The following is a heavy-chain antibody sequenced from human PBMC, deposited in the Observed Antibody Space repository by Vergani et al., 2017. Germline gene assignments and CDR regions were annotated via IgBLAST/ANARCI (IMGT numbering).Heavy chain of an antibody. CDR3: AKAAVPMTTIRYGMDV. CDR2: ISWNSGSI. D-gene: IGHD5-24*01. Sequence: EVQLVESGGGLVQPGGSLRLSCAASGFTFDDYAMHWVRQAPGKGLEWVSGISWNSGSIGYADSVKGRFTISRDNAKNSLYLQMNSLRAEDTALYYCAKAAVPMTTIRYGMDVWGQGTTVTVSS. V-gene: IGHV3-9*01. CDR1: GFTFDDYA. J-gene: IGHJ6*02.